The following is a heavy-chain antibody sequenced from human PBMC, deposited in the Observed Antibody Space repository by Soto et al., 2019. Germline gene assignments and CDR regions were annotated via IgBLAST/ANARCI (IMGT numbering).Heavy chain of an antibody. J-gene: IGHJ6*02. CDR2: ISSSSSYT. V-gene: IGHV3-11*03. CDR3: AKNGPRNYDYVWGSYNV. D-gene: IGHD3-16*01. Sequence: GGSLRLSCAASGFTFSDYYMSWIRQAPGKGLEWVSYISSSSSYTNYADSVKGRFTISRDNAKNSLYLQMNSLRAEDTAVYYCAKNGPRNYDYVWGSYNVWGHGTTVTVSS. CDR1: GFTFSDYY.